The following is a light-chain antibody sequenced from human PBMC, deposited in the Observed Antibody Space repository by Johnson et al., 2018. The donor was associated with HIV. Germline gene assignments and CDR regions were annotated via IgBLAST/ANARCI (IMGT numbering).Light chain of an antibody. CDR1: SSNIGKNY. CDR2: ENN. V-gene: IGLV1-51*02. CDR3: GTWDSSLSAGV. J-gene: IGLJ1*01. Sequence: QSVLTQPPSVSAAPGQKVIISCSGSSSNIGKNYVSWYQQVPGTAPKLLISENNTRPSGIPDRFSGSKSGTSATLGITGLQTGDEADYYCGTWDSSLSAGVFGTGTEVTVL.